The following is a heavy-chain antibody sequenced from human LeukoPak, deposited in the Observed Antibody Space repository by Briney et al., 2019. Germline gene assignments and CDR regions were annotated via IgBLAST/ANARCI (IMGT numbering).Heavy chain of an antibody. CDR2: ISSSGSTI. J-gene: IGHJ6*04. Sequence: GGSLRLSCAASGFTFSSYEMNWVRQAPGKGLEWVSYISSSGSTIYYADSVKGRFTISRDNAKNSLYLQMNSLRAEDTAVYYCARDSPGLYDYVWGTHMDVWGTGTTLTVSS. V-gene: IGHV3-48*03. D-gene: IGHD3-16*01. CDR1: GFTFSSYE. CDR3: ARDSPGLYDYVWGTHMDV.